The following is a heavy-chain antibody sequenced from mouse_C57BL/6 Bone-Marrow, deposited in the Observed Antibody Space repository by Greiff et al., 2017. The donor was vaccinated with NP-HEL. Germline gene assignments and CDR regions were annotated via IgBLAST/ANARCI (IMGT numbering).Heavy chain of an antibody. D-gene: IGHD1-1*01. Sequence: QVQLQQSGPGLVQPSQSLSITCTVSGFSLTSYGVHWVRQSPGKGLEWLGVIWRGGSTDYNAAFMSRLSITKDNSKSQVFFKMNSLQADDTAIYYCAKLIYYYGSSSYYYAMDYWGQGTSVTVSS. V-gene: IGHV2-5*01. CDR2: IWRGGST. J-gene: IGHJ4*01. CDR1: GFSLTSYG. CDR3: AKLIYYYGSSSYYYAMDY.